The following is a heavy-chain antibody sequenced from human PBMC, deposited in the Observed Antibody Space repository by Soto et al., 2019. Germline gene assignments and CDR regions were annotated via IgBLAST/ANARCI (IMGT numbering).Heavy chain of an antibody. J-gene: IGHJ4*02. D-gene: IGHD2-21*02. V-gene: IGHV3-74*01. CDR1: GFTFSNYW. Sequence: LRLSCAASGFTFSNYWMHWVRQSPGKGLVWVSRINSDETITSYADSVKGRFTISRDNAKNTLYLQMSSLRVEDTALYYCACFECGRTAVVTAMEANDYWGQGTLVTVSS. CDR3: ACFECGRTAVVTAMEANDY. CDR2: INSDETIT.